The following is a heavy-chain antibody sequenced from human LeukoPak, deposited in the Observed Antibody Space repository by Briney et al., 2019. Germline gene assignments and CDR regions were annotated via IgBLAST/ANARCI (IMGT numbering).Heavy chain of an antibody. Sequence: SETLSFTCTVSGYSISSGYYWGWMRQPPGKGLEWIGSIYHSGSTYYNPSLKSRVTISVDTSKNQFSLKLSSVTAADTAVYYCARDTAMVNWGQGTLVTVSS. J-gene: IGHJ4*02. CDR3: ARDTAMVN. V-gene: IGHV4-38-2*02. D-gene: IGHD5-18*01. CDR1: GYSISSGYY. CDR2: IYHSGST.